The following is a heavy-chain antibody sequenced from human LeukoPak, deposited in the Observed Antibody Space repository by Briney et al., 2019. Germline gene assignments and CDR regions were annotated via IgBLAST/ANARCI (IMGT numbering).Heavy chain of an antibody. D-gene: IGHD4-17*01. CDR1: GFTFSSDW. Sequence: GGSLRLSCAASGFTFSSDWMHWVRQAPGEGLVWVSRITNDASSTSYADSVKGRFTISRDNAKNTLYLEMSGLRAEGTAVYYCVRDSSVTRMDVWGKGTTVTVSS. CDR2: ITNDASST. J-gene: IGHJ6*04. V-gene: IGHV3-74*01. CDR3: VRDSSVTRMDV.